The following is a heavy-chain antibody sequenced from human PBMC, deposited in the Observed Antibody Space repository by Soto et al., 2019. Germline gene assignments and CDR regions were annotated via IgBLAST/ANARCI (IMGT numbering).Heavy chain of an antibody. Sequence: QVHLVQSGAEVKKPGASVKVSCKASGYTFTSYGITWVRQAPGQGLEWMGWISAHNGNTDYAQKLQGRVIVTRDTSTSTAYSELRSLRSDDTAVYYCARGRYGDYWGQGALVIVSS. CDR3: ARGRYGDY. CDR2: ISAHNGNT. D-gene: IGHD1-1*01. J-gene: IGHJ4*02. CDR1: GYTFTSYG. V-gene: IGHV1-18*01.